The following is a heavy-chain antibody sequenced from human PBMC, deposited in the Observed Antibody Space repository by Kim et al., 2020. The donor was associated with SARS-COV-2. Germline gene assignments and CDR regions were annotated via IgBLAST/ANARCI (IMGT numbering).Heavy chain of an antibody. Sequence: GGSLRLSCTASGLTFSSYAMTWVRQAPGKGLEWVSGISSSGDRTYYPDSVKGRFTISRDNSRNTLFLQMDSLRGEDTAFYYCPKGYTAYDAWGQGTLVTVSS. J-gene: IGHJ5*02. V-gene: IGHV3-23*01. CDR2: ISSSGDRT. D-gene: IGHD5-12*01. CDR3: PKGYTAYDA. CDR1: GLTFSSYA.